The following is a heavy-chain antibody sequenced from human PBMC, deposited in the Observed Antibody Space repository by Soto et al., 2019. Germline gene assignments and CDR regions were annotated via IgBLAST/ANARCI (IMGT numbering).Heavy chain of an antibody. Sequence: PGGSLRLSCAGSGLTFRNDWLSWVRQAQGKGLEWVANINQDGSERYYVDSVRGRFTISRDNVENSLYLQLNSLRPEDTAVYYCAVYGYGVSAAAYWGQGTLVTVSS. CDR1: GLTFRNDW. D-gene: IGHD4-17*01. CDR3: AVYGYGVSAAAY. CDR2: INQDGSER. V-gene: IGHV3-7*03. J-gene: IGHJ4*02.